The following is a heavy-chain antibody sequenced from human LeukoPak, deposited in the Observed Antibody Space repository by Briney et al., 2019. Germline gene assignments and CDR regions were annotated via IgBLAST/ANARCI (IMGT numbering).Heavy chain of an antibody. CDR3: TPTAMAPVDYMDV. V-gene: IGHV3-49*03. Sequence: GGSLRLSCTTSGFTFGDYTMSWIRQAPGKGLEWVGFIRSKGFRGTTEYAASVKGRFTISRDDSKSIAYLQMNSLKTEDTAVYYCTPTAMAPVDYMDVWGKGTTVTVS. CDR1: GFTFGDYT. CDR2: IRSKGFRGTT. D-gene: IGHD5-18*01. J-gene: IGHJ6*03.